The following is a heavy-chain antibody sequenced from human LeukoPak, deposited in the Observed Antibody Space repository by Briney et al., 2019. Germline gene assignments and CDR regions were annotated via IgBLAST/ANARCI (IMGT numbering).Heavy chain of an antibody. J-gene: IGHJ4*02. CDR3: ARDDYYGLGSHYTFDQ. D-gene: IGHD3-10*01. CDR2: VSTSSRTI. CDR1: GFSLSDYH. Sequence: PGGSLRLSCAVSGFSLSDYHMSWIRRAPGKGLEWISSVSTSSRTIKYGDSVKGRFTISRDNANSSLFLQMDSLRAEDTAVYYCARDDYYGLGSHYTFDQWGQGTLVTVSS. V-gene: IGHV3-11*01.